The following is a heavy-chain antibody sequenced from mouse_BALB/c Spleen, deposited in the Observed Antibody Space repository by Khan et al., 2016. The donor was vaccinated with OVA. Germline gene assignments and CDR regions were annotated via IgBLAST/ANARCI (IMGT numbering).Heavy chain of an antibody. CDR3: ARSNYFGSSLYAMDY. CDR2: VAPGSGST. J-gene: IGHJ4*01. Sequence: DLVKPGASVKLSCKASGYTFTSYWINWIKERPGQGLEWRGRVAPGSGSTSYNEMFTAQATLTIDTLSRAAYIQISSLSSEDSAVYVCARSNYFGSSLYAMDYWGQGTSVTVSS. CDR1: GYTFTSYW. D-gene: IGHD1-1*01. V-gene: IGHV1S41*01.